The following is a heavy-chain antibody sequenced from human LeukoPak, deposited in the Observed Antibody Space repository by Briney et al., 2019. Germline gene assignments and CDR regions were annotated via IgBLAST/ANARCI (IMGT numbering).Heavy chain of an antibody. CDR3: ASPSYSGWYFPH. D-gene: IGHD6-19*01. CDR2: INPNSGGT. CDR1: GYTFTGYY. V-gene: IGHV1-2*06. J-gene: IGHJ1*01. Sequence: GASVKVSCKASGYTFTGYYMHWVRQAPGQGLEWMGRINPNSGGTNYAQKLQGRVTMTRDTSISTAYMELSRLRSEDTAVYYCASPSYSGWYFPHWGQGTLVTVSS.